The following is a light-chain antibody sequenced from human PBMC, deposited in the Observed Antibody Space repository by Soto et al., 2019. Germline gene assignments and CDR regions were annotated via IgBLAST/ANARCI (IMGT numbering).Light chain of an antibody. V-gene: IGKV3D-15*01. CDR2: GAS. Sequence: EILLTQSPDTLSLSPGERATLSYRASQTVSSNYLAWCQQRPGQAPMVLIYGASTRAAGVADRFSGSGSGTEFTLTISSLQSEDFAVYYCQQYNNWPPITFGQGTRLEIK. CDR1: QTVSSN. J-gene: IGKJ5*01. CDR3: QQYNNWPPIT.